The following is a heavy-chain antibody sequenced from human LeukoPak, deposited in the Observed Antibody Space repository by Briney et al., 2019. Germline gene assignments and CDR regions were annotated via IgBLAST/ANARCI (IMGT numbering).Heavy chain of an antibody. Sequence: ASVKVSCKVSGYTLTELSMHWVRQAPGKGLEWMGGLDPEDGETIYAQKFQGRVTMTEDTSTDTAYMELSSLRSEDTAVYYCATDRAYGSGSHGTFDIWGQGTMVTVSS. J-gene: IGHJ3*02. V-gene: IGHV1-24*01. CDR3: ATDRAYGSGSHGTFDI. D-gene: IGHD3-10*01. CDR2: LDPEDGET. CDR1: GYTLTELS.